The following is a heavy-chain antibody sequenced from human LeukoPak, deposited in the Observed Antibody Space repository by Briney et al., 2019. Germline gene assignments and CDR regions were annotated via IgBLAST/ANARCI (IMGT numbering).Heavy chain of an antibody. D-gene: IGHD1-26*01. J-gene: IGHJ4*02. CDR3: ATNPFSGSYYWDY. V-gene: IGHV3-23*01. CDR1: GFTFSSYA. Sequence: PGGSLRLSCAASGFTFSSYAMSWVRQAPGKGLEWVSAISGSGGSTYYADSVKGRFTISRDNSKNTLSLRMNSLRAEDTAVYYCATNPFSGSYYWDYWGQGTLVTVSS. CDR2: ISGSGGST.